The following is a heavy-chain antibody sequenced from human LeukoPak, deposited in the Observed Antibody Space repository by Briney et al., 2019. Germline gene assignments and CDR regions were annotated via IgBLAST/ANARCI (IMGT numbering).Heavy chain of an antibody. J-gene: IGHJ4*02. CDR1: GFTFSDAW. CDR2: IYSGGST. D-gene: IGHD4-17*01. V-gene: IGHV3-53*01. CDR3: ARERDDYGDYYFDY. Sequence: PGGSLRLSCAASGFTFSDAWMSWVRQAPGKGLEWVSVIYSGGSTYYADSVKGRFTISRDNSKNTLYLQMNSLRAEDTAVYYCARERDDYGDYYFDYWGQGTLVTVSS.